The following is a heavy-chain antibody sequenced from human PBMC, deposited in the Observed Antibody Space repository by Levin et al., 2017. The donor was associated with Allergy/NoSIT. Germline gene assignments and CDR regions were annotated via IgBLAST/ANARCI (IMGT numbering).Heavy chain of an antibody. CDR1: GGSFSGYY. Sequence: SETLSLTCAVYGGSFSGYYWSWIRQPLGKGLEWIGEINHSGSTNYNPSLKSRVTISVDTSKNQFSLKLSSVTAADTAVYYCASLYYDIDYWGQGTLVTVSS. J-gene: IGHJ4*02. D-gene: IGHD3-9*01. CDR2: INHSGST. V-gene: IGHV4-34*01. CDR3: ASLYYDIDY.